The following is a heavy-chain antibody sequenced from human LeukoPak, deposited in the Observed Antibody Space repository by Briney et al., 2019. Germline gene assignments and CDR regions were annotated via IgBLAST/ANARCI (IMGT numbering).Heavy chain of an antibody. V-gene: IGHV4-34*01. CDR3: ARGLSGQLSIVGATMDYYYGMDV. Sequence: PSETLSLTCAVYGGSFSGYYWSWIRQPPGKGLEWIGEINHSGSTNYNPSLKSRVTISVDTSKNQFSLKLSSVTAADTAVYYCARGLSGQLSIVGATMDYYYGMDVWGQGTTVTVSS. CDR1: GGSFSGYY. CDR2: INHSGST. J-gene: IGHJ6*02. D-gene: IGHD1-26*01.